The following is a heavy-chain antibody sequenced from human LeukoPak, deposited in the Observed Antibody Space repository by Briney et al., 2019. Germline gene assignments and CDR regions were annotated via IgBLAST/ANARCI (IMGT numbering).Heavy chain of an antibody. D-gene: IGHD3-22*01. J-gene: IGHJ3*02. CDR1: GFTFSSYW. CDR3: AREKGVVVTTHAFDI. CDR2: IKQDGSEK. V-gene: IGHV3-7*01. Sequence: GGSLRLSCAASGFTFSSYWMSWVRQAPGKGLEWVANIKQDGSEKYYVDSVKGRFTISRDNAKNSLYLQMNSLRAEDTAVYYCAREKGVVVTTHAFDIWGQGTMVTVSS.